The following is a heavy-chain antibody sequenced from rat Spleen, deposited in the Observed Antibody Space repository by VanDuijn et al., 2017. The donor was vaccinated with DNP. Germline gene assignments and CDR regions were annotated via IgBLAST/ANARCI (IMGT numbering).Heavy chain of an antibody. D-gene: IGHD1-12*01. Sequence: EVQLVESGGGLLQPGRSRKLSCAASGFIFSDYNMAWVRQAPKKGLEWVATIIHDGSRTYYGDSVKGRFTISRDNTKNALDLQMDSLRSEDTATYYCTTLNYYASLSGYFDHWGQGVMVTVSS. CDR2: IIHDGSRT. CDR3: TTLNYYASLSGYFDH. V-gene: IGHV5S10*01. CDR1: GFIFSDYN. J-gene: IGHJ2*01.